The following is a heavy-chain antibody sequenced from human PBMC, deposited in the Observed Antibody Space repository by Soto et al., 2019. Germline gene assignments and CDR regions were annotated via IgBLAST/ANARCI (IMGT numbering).Heavy chain of an antibody. CDR3: AYIVLRTVFGLVTTTAIYFDF. CDR1: GFSLTTSGVG. CDR2: IYWDDDM. J-gene: IGHJ4*02. D-gene: IGHD3-3*01. V-gene: IGHV2-5*02. Sequence: QITLNESGPTQVKPRQTLTLTCTFSGFSLTTSGVGVGWIRQSPGKAPEWLALIYWDDDMRYSPSLKSRLTISQYTSKNPVFLTMADLDPSDTATYYCAYIVLRTVFGLVTTTAIYFDFCCQGTPGSVYS.